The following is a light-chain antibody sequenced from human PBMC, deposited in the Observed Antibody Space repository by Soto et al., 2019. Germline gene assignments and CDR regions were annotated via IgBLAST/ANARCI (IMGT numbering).Light chain of an antibody. Sequence: EIVLTQSPGTLSLSPGERATLSCRASQSVSSSYLAWYQQKPGQAPRLLIYGASSRATGIPDRFSGSGSGTDFTLTISRREPEDFAVYYCQQYAGLPYTFGHGTKLESK. CDR1: QSVSSSY. CDR3: QQYAGLPYT. J-gene: IGKJ2*01. CDR2: GAS. V-gene: IGKV3-20*01.